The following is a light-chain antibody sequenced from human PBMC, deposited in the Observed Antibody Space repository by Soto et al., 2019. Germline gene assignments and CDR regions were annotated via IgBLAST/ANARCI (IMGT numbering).Light chain of an antibody. CDR2: DVS. CDR3: CSYVGSYTSYV. J-gene: IGLJ1*01. V-gene: IGLV2-11*01. Sequence: QSVLTQPRSVSGSPGQSVTISCTGTSSAVGGYNYVSWYQQHPGKAPKLMIYDVSKRPSGVPDRFSGSKSGNTASLTISGLQAEDEADYYCCSYVGSYTSYVFGTGTKVTVL. CDR1: SSAVGGYNY.